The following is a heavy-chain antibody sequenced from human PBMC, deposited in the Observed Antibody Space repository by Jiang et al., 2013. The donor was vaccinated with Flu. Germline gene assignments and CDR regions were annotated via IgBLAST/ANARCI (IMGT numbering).Heavy chain of an antibody. CDR2: ISYAGSDE. Sequence: VQLLESGEAWSSLEVPETLLCSLWIHLRYLCYALGPPDSRRRGVEWVAIISYAGSDEYYADSVKGRFTISRDNSKNTLYLQMNSLRAEDTAVYYCARDLNSGYDGYHDALGRLGAKGTTVTVS. J-gene: IGHJ6*03. CDR3: ARDLNSGYDGYHDALGRL. CDR1: IHLRYLC. D-gene: IGHD5-12*01. V-gene: IGHV3-30-3*01.